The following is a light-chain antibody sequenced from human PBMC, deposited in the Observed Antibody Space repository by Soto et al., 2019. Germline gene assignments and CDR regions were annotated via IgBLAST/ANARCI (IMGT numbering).Light chain of an antibody. J-gene: IGKJ1*01. CDR1: QSVSSSY. V-gene: IGKV3-20*01. Sequence: VLTQSPGTLSLSPGERATLSCRASQSVSSSYFAWYQQKPGQAPSLLIYGASSRATGIPDRFSGSGSGTDFTLTISRLEPEDFAVYYCQQYYSSAPWTFGQGTKVDIK. CDR2: GAS. CDR3: QQYYSSAPWT.